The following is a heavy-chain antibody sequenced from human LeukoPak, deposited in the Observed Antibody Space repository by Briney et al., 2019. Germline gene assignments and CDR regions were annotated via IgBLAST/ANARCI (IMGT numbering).Heavy chain of an antibody. CDR3: AREAYQLLINWFDA. D-gene: IGHD2-2*01. CDR2: ISPGGGTT. V-gene: IGHV3-23*01. J-gene: IGHJ5*02. CDR1: GFAFGSEA. Sequence: PGGSLRLSCAVSGFAFGSEAMSWVRQSPARGLEWVASISPGGGTTYYADPVKGRFTISRDNSKNTVYLQMNSLRAEDTAIYYCAREAYQLLINWFDAWGQGTLVTVSS.